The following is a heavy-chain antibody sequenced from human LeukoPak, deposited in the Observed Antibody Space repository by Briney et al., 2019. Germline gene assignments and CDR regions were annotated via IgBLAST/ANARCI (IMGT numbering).Heavy chain of an antibody. V-gene: IGHV4-59*01. D-gene: IGHD3-16*01. Sequence: KPSETLSLTCTVSGGSISSSYWSWIRQPPGKGLEWIGYIYYSGSTNYNPSLKSRVTISVDTSKNQFSLKLSSVTAADTAVYYCARAVAGPWALGQFPHYFDYWGQGTLVTVSS. J-gene: IGHJ4*02. CDR1: GGSISSSY. CDR2: IYYSGST. CDR3: ARAVAGPWALGQFPHYFDY.